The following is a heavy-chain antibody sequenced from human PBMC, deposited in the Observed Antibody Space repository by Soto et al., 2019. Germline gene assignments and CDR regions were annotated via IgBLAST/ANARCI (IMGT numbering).Heavy chain of an antibody. CDR1: GFTFDDYA. CDR3: AKEIVVDTEFRGAFDI. V-gene: IGHV3-9*01. D-gene: IGHD5-18*01. J-gene: IGHJ3*02. Sequence: EVQLVESGGGLVQPGRSLRLSCAASGFTFDDYAMHWVRQAPGKGLEWVSGISWNSGSIGYADSVKGGFTISRDNAKNSRYLQMNSLRAEDAALYYWAKEIVVDTEFRGAFDISGQGTIVTVSS. CDR2: ISWNSGSI.